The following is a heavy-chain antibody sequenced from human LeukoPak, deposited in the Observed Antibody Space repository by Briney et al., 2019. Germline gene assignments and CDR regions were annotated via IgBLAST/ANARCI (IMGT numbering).Heavy chain of an antibody. D-gene: IGHD1-14*01. CDR1: GFTFDDYA. J-gene: IGHJ4*02. CDR2: ISWNSGSI. V-gene: IGHV3-9*01. Sequence: GGSLRLSCAASGFTFDDYAMHGVRQDPGKGLEWVSGISWNSGSIGYADSVKGRFTISRDNAKNSLYLQMNSLRAEDTALYYCAKRDRGLDYWGQGTLVTVSS. CDR3: AKRDRGLDY.